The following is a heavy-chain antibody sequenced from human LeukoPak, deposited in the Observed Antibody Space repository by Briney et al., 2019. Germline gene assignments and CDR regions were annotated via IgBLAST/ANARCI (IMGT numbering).Heavy chain of an antibody. V-gene: IGHV4-39*07. CDR3: ARQGDGDLDY. D-gene: IGHD4-17*01. CDR2: IYYSGST. J-gene: IGHJ4*02. CDR1: GGSISSSSYY. Sequence: SETLSLTCTVSGGSISSSSYYWGWIRQPPGKGLEWIGSIYYSGSTYYSPSLKSRVTISVDTSKNQFSLKLSSVTAADTAVYYCARQGDGDLDYWGQGTLVTVSS.